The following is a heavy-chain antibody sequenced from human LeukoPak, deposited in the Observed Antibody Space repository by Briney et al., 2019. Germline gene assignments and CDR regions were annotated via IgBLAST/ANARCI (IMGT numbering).Heavy chain of an antibody. D-gene: IGHD5-18*01. V-gene: IGHV4-59*11. CDR3: ARAPDTAMVDYYYYMDV. Sequence: SETLSLTCTVSGGSISSHYWSWIRQPPGKGLEWIGYIYYSGSTNYNPSLKSRVTISVDTSKNQFSLKLSSVTAADTAVYYCARAPDTAMVDYYYYMDVRGKGTTVTVSS. CDR1: GGSISSHY. J-gene: IGHJ6*03. CDR2: IYYSGST.